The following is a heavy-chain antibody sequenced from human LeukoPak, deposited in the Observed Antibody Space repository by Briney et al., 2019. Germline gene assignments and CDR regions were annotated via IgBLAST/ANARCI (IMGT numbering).Heavy chain of an antibody. Sequence: ASETLSLTCTVSGGSISTYYWSWIRQPAGKGLEWIGRIYTSGSTNANPSLKTRITMSIDTSENQISLKLSSVTAAGTALYYWSKDKPPQYNSGWFAYWGQATLVSVSS. CDR2: IYTSGST. CDR1: GGSISTYY. J-gene: IGHJ4*02. V-gene: IGHV4-4*07. CDR3: SKDKPPQYNSGWFAY. D-gene: IGHD6-19*01.